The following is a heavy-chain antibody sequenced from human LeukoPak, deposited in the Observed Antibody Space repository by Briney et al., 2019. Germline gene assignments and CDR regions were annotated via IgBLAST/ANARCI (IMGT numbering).Heavy chain of an antibody. CDR2: IPGSGGAWVSSITGTAGRL. D-gene: IGHD3-22*01. Sequence: GGSLRLSCAASGFTFSYYAMSWVRQAPGKGLEWVSTIPGSGGAWVSSITGTAGRLFYADSVKDPFTISRDNSKNTLYLQMNSLRAEDTAVYYCAKVNYDDSSGFYYESEIDYWGQGTLVTVSS. CDR3: AKVNYDDSSGFYYESEIDY. V-gene: IGHV3-23*01. J-gene: IGHJ4*02. CDR1: GFTFSYYA.